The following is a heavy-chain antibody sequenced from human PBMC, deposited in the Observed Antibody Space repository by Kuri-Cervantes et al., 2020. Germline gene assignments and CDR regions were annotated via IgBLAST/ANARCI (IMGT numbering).Heavy chain of an antibody. CDR2: IVVGSGNT. D-gene: IGHD3-16*02. CDR3: AADRRSYDYVWGSYRVNFDY. V-gene: IGHV1-58*02. Sequence: SVKVSCKASGYTFTSYYMQWVRQARGQRLEWIGWIVVGSGNTNYAQKFQERVTITRDMSTSTAYMELSSLRSEDTAVYCCAADRRSYDYVWGSYRVNFDYWGQGTLVTVSS. J-gene: IGHJ4*02. CDR1: GYTFTSYY.